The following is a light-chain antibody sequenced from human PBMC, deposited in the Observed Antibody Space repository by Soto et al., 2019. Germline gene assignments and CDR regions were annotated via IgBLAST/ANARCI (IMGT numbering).Light chain of an antibody. CDR1: QSVSYY. CDR3: QQRSNWPPGT. J-gene: IGKJ3*01. Sequence: EIVLTQSPATLSLSPGERATLSCRASQSVSYYLAWYQHKPGQAPRLLIYDASNRATGIPARSSGSGSGTDFTLTISSLEPEDFAVYYCQQRSNWPPGTFGPGTKVDIK. V-gene: IGKV3-11*01. CDR2: DAS.